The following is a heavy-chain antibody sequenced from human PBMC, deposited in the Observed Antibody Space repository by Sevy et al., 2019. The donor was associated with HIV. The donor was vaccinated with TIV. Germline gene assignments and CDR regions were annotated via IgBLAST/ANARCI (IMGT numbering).Heavy chain of an antibody. D-gene: IGHD1-7*01. CDR3: SRDRRNYAGQYFDY. J-gene: IGHJ4*02. CDR2: ISRGSTYT. V-gene: IGHV3-11*06. CDR1: GFTFSDYY. Sequence: GGSLRLSCAVSGFTFSDYYMSWIRQAPGKGLEWVSDISRGSTYTKYADSVKGRFTISRDNAKNSLYLQMNSLRVEDTAVYYCSRDRRNYAGQYFDYWGQGTLVTVSS.